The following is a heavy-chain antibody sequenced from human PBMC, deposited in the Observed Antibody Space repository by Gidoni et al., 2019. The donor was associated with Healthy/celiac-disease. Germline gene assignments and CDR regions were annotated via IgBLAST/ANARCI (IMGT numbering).Heavy chain of an antibody. CDR2: INHSGST. CDR1: GGSFSGYY. J-gene: IGHJ4*02. D-gene: IGHD5-18*01. CDR3: ARVGPMNGYQGYVDTAMDNFDY. Sequence: QVQLQQWGAGLLKPSETLSLTCAVYGGSFSGYYWRWTRQPPGKGLEWIGEINHSGSTNYNPSLKSRVTISVDTSKNQFSLKLSSVTAADTAVYYCARVGPMNGYQGYVDTAMDNFDYWGQGTLVTVSS. V-gene: IGHV4-34*01.